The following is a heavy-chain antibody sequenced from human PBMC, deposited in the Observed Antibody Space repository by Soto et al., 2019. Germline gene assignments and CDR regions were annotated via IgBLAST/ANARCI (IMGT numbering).Heavy chain of an antibody. Sequence: ASGKVSCKASGYTFTSYYMHWVRQAPGQGLEWMGIINPSGGSTSYAQKFQGRVTMTRDTSTSTVYMELSSLRSEDTAVYYCAREGGGNSVYYYYGMDVWGQGTTVTVSS. V-gene: IGHV1-46*01. CDR2: INPSGGST. D-gene: IGHD2-21*02. J-gene: IGHJ6*02. CDR3: AREGGGNSVYYYYGMDV. CDR1: GYTFTSYY.